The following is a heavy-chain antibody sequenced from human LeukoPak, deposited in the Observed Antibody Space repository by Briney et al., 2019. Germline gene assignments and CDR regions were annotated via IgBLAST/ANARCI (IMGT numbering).Heavy chain of an antibody. D-gene: IGHD3-22*01. CDR2: ISTSGGST. Sequence: PGGSLRLSCAASGFTFSSYAMSWVRQAPGKGLEWVSVISTSGGSTYYADSVKGRFTISRDNSKNTLYLQMGSLRAEDTAVYYCAKARSGYSTDAFDIWGQGTMVTVSS. CDR1: GFTFSSYA. CDR3: AKARSGYSTDAFDI. J-gene: IGHJ3*02. V-gene: IGHV3-23*01.